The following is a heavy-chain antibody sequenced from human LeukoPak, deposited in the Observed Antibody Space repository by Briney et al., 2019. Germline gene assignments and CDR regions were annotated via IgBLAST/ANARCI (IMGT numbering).Heavy chain of an antibody. Sequence: GGSLRLSCAASGFTVSSNYMSWVRQAPGKGLEWVSVIYSGGSTYYADSVKGRFTISRDNSKNTLYLQMNSLRAEDTAVYYGARGYYDSFRAFDIWGQGTMVTVSS. CDR1: GFTVSSNY. D-gene: IGHD3-22*01. CDR3: ARGYYDSFRAFDI. V-gene: IGHV3-53*01. J-gene: IGHJ3*02. CDR2: IYSGGST.